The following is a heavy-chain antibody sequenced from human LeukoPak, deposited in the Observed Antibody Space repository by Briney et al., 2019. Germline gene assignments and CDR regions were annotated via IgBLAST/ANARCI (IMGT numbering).Heavy chain of an antibody. CDR1: GLTFSSYS. Sequence: GGSLRLSCAASGLTFSSYSMNWVRQAPGKGLEWVSYISSSSSTIYYADSVKGRFTISRDNAKNTLYLQMNSLRAEDTAVYYCARDPHYYDSSGSGDAFDIWGQGTMVTVSS. V-gene: IGHV3-48*01. D-gene: IGHD3-22*01. CDR2: ISSSSSTI. CDR3: ARDPHYYDSSGSGDAFDI. J-gene: IGHJ3*02.